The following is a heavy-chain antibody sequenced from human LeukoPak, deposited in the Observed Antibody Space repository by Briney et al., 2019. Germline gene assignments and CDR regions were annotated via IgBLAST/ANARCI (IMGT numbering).Heavy chain of an antibody. Sequence: SVKVSCKASGGTFSSYAISWVRQGPGQGLEWMGRIIPILGIANYAQKFQGRVTITADKSTSTAYMELSSLRSEDTAVYYCARAGVAVASNWFDPWGQGTLVTVSS. CDR2: IIPILGIA. CDR3: ARAGVAVASNWFDP. CDR1: GGTFSSYA. V-gene: IGHV1-69*04. J-gene: IGHJ5*02. D-gene: IGHD6-19*01.